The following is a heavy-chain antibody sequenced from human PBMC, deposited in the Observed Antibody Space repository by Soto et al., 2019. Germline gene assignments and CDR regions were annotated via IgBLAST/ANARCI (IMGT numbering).Heavy chain of an antibody. CDR1: GFTFSSYA. V-gene: IGHV3-23*01. CDR3: AKKVVATQQMTYYYYMDV. Sequence: EVQLLESGGGLVQPGGSLRLSCAASGFTFSSYAMSWVRQAPGKGLEWVSAISGSGGSTYYADSVKGRFTISRDNSKNTLYLQMNSLRAEDTAVYYCAKKVVATQQMTYYYYMDVWGKGTTVTVSS. CDR2: ISGSGGST. D-gene: IGHD5-12*01. J-gene: IGHJ6*03.